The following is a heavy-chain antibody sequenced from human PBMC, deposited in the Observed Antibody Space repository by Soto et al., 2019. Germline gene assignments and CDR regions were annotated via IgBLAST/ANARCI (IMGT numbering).Heavy chain of an antibody. J-gene: IGHJ4*02. D-gene: IGHD6-19*01. V-gene: IGHV1-18*01. Sequence: VKVSCKASGYTFTSYGISWVRQAPGQGLEWMGWISAYNGNTNYAQKLQGRVTMTTDTSTSTAYMELRSLRSDDTAVYYCARVGSGSGWYDLYYFDYWGQGTLVTVSS. CDR3: ARVGSGSGWYDLYYFDY. CDR2: ISAYNGNT. CDR1: GYTFTSYG.